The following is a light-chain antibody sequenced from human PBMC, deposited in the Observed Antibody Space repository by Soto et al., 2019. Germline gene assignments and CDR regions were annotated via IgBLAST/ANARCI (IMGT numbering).Light chain of an antibody. CDR2: GAS. V-gene: IGKV3-15*01. CDR3: QQYNTWPPWT. CDR1: QSVSSN. J-gene: IGKJ1*01. Sequence: EIVMTQSPATLSVSPGERATLSCRASQSVSSNLAWYQQKPGQAPRLLIYGASTRATGIPVRFSGSGSGTEFTLTISSLQSEDFAVSYCQQYNTWPPWTFGQGTKVEIK.